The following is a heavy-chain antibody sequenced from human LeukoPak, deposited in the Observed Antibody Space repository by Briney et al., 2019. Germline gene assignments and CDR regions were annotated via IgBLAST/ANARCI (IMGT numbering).Heavy chain of an antibody. Sequence: AGGSLRLSCAASGMKFSDAWMSWVRQAPGKGPEWVAVISYDGSNKYYADSVKGRFTISRGNTKSTVYLQMNGLRADDTAVYYCVRDLGYERRCVWQKYFDSWGQGTLVTVSS. CDR3: VRDLGYERRCVWQKYFDS. J-gene: IGHJ4*02. D-gene: IGHD1-1*01. CDR1: GMKFSDAW. CDR2: ISYDGSNK. V-gene: IGHV3-30*03.